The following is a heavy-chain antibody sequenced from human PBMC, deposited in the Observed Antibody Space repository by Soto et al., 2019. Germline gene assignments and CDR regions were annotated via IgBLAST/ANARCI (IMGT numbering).Heavy chain of an antibody. V-gene: IGHV1-18*01. CDR1: GYTFTSYG. CDR2: INTNNGNP. D-gene: IGHD2-15*01. Sequence: QVQLVQSGAVVKKPGASVKVSCKASGYTFTSYGIGWVRQAPGQGLEWMGWINTNNGNPNSAQRLQGRVTMAADTSTRTGYMDLKSLRSVDTAIYYCARDLLGSFDVWGQGTMVTISS. J-gene: IGHJ3*01. CDR3: ARDLLGSFDV.